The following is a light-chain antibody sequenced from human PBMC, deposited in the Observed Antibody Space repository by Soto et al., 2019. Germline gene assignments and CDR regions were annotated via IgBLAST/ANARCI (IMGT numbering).Light chain of an antibody. CDR3: SSYAGSSTHVV. J-gene: IGLJ2*01. CDR1: SSDVGSYNL. V-gene: IGLV2-23*01. CDR2: EGS. Sequence: QSALTQPASVSGSPGQSITISCTGISSDVGSYNLVSWYQQHPGKAPKVMIYEGSKRPSGVSNRCSGSRPGNTASLTISGLEGEEEGQYYCSSYAGSSTHVVFGGGTKLTVL.